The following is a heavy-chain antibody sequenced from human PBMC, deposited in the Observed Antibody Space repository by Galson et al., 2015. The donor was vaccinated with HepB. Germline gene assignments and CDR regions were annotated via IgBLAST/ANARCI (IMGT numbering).Heavy chain of an antibody. CDR2: IYPGDSDT. Sequence: QSGAEVKKPGESLKISCKGSGYSFTSYWIGWVRQMPGKGLEWMGIIYPGDSDTRYSPSFQGQVTISADKSISTAYLQWSSLKASDTAMYYCARHDWYSSSWEWYYFDYWGQGTLVTVSS. D-gene: IGHD6-13*01. CDR3: ARHDWYSSSWEWYYFDY. V-gene: IGHV5-51*01. J-gene: IGHJ4*02. CDR1: GYSFTSYW.